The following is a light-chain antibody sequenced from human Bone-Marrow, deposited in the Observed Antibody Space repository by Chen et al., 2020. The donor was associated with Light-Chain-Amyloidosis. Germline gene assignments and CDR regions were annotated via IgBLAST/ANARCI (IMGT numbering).Light chain of an antibody. J-gene: IGKJ4*01. CDR3: QQYGTSPLT. V-gene: IGKV3-20*01. Sequence: EIVLTQSQGTLSLSPGEGANLSCRASQTISSNYLTWYQQKFGQAPRPLIYGSSSRATGIPDRFTGSGSGTDFTLTINRLEPEDFAMYYCQQYGTSPLTFGGGTKVEIK. CDR1: QTISSNY. CDR2: GSS.